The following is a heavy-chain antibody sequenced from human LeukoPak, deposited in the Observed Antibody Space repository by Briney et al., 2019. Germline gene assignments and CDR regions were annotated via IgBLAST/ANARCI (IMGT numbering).Heavy chain of an antibody. CDR2: IYYSGST. CDR1: GGSISSGGYY. D-gene: IGHD3-22*01. Sequence: SETLSLTCTVSGGSISSGGYYWSWIRQHPGKGLEWIGYIYYSGSTYYNPSLKSRVTISVDTSKNQFSLKLSSVTAADTAVYYCATDYYDSSGYFDYWGQGTLVTVSS. CDR3: ATDYYDSSGYFDY. V-gene: IGHV4-31*03. J-gene: IGHJ4*02.